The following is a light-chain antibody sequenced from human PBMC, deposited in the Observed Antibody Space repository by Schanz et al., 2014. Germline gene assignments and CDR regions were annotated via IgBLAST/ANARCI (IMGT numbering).Light chain of an antibody. CDR3: QSYDSSLSAWV. Sequence: QSVLTQPPSVSGAPGQRVTISCTGSSSEIGDNYVSWYQHIPGTAPKLLIYGNSNRPSGVPDRFSGSKSGTSASLAITGLQAEDEADYYCQSYDSSLSAWVFGGGTKLTVL. CDR1: SSEIGDNY. CDR2: GNS. J-gene: IGLJ3*02. V-gene: IGLV1-40*01.